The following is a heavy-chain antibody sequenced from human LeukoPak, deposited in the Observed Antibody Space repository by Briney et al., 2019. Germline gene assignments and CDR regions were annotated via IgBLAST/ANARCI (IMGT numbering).Heavy chain of an antibody. V-gene: IGHV3-21*01. CDR3: ARDFPSSGYSY. Sequence: GGSLRLSCAASGFTFSSYSMSWVRQAPGKGLEWVSSISSSSSYIYYADSVKGRFTISRDNAKNSLYLQMNSLRAEDTAVYYCARDFPSSGYSYWGQGTLVTVSS. D-gene: IGHD3-22*01. CDR1: GFTFSSYS. J-gene: IGHJ4*02. CDR2: ISSSSSYI.